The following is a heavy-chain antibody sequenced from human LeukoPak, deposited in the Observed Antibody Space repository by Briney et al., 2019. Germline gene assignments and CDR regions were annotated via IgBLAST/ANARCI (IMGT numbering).Heavy chain of an antibody. CDR3: AVPGIAAAGYYYYGMDV. D-gene: IGHD6-13*01. CDR2: INHSGST. V-gene: IGHV4-34*01. J-gene: IGHJ6*02. Sequence: SETLSLTCAVYGGSFSGYYWSWIRQPPGKGLEWMWEINHSGSTNYNPSLKSRVTISVDTSKNQFSLKLSSVTAADTAVYYCAVPGIAAAGYYYYGMDVWGQGTTVTVSS. CDR1: GGSFSGYY.